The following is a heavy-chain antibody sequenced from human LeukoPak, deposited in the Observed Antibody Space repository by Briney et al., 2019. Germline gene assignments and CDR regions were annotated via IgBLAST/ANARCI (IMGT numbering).Heavy chain of an antibody. CDR2: INYVGST. J-gene: IGHJ3*01. Sequence: PSETLSLTCAVSGGTFSAYFWSWVRQAPGKGPEWIGEINYVGSTNYSPSLKDRVSISSDASKNQFYLELTSVTAADTAVYYCASFYDVYAFDFWGLGTMVTVSS. D-gene: IGHD3-16*01. CDR3: ASFYDVYAFDF. V-gene: IGHV4-34*01. CDR1: GGTFSAYF.